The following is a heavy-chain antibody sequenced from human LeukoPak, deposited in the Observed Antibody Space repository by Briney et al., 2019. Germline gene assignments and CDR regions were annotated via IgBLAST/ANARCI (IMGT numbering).Heavy chain of an antibody. CDR2: IYPGDSDT. CDR1: GYSFTSYW. CDR3: ARLVSYYDSSGYSERLDPYYFDY. D-gene: IGHD3-22*01. V-gene: IGHV5-51*01. J-gene: IGHJ4*02. Sequence: GESLKISCKGSGYSFTSYWIGWVRQMPGKGLEWMGIIYPGDSDTRYSPSFQGQVTISADKSISTAYLRWSSLKASDTAMYYCARLVSYYDSSGYSERLDPYYFDYWGQGTLVTVSS.